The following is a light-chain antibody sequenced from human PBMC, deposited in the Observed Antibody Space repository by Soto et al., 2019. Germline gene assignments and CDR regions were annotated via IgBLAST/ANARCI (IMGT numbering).Light chain of an antibody. J-gene: IGLJ2*01. CDR2: DVI. CDR3: SSYGGSNNFGV. CDR1: SSDIGGNNF. V-gene: IGLV2-8*01. Sequence: QSVLTQPPSASGSPGQSVTISCTGTSSDIGGNNFVSWYQHHPGKAPKLMLYDVIKRPSGVPARFSGSKSGNTASLTVAGLQAEDEADYYRSSYGGSNNFGVFGGGTKLTVL.